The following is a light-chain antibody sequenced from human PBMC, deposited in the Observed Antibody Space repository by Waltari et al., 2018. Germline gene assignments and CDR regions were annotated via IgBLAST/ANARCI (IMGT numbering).Light chain of an antibody. V-gene: IGKV1-39*01. CDR1: QSVSIF. CDR3: QQSYSTPHT. Sequence: DIRMTQSPSSLSVSLGDSVTITCRASQSVSIFLNWYQQKPGQAPKLLIYAASSLQGGVPSRFSGSGSGTDFTLTISSLQPEDFATYYCQQSYSTPHTFGQGTKVESK. J-gene: IGKJ1*01. CDR2: AAS.